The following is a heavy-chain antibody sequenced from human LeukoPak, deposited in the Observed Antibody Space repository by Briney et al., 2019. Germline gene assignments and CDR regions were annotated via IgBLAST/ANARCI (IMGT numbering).Heavy chain of an antibody. CDR2: ITWNSYSM. J-gene: IGHJ4*02. V-gene: IGHV3-9*03. D-gene: IGHD1-26*01. CDR3: AKSVGATTGGFDY. Sequence: GGSLRLSCAASGVTFDDYAMHWVRQAPGKGLERVSGITWNSYSMGYADSVKGRFTITRDNAKNSLFLQMNSLRADDVALYYCAKSVGATTGGFDYWGQGTLVTVSS. CDR1: GVTFDDYA.